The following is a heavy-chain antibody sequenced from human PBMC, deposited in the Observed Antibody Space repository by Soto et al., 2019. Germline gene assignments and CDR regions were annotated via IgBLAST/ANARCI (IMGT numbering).Heavy chain of an antibody. D-gene: IGHD2-2*02. CDR2: ISSTSTSI. Sequence: EVQLVESGGGLVQPGGSPRLSCEASGFTFSTYSMNWVRQAPGKGLEWVSYISSTSTSIYYADSVKGRFTISRDNAKSSLYLQMNSLRDEDTAVYYCARELGRTYTWGDVGGWGQGTLVTVSS. CDR3: ARELGRTYTWGDVGG. V-gene: IGHV3-48*02. J-gene: IGHJ4*02. CDR1: GFTFSTYS.